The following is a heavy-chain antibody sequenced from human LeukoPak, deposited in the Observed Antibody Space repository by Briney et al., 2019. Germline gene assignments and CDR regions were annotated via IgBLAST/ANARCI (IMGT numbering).Heavy chain of an antibody. CDR1: GYSFTNYG. D-gene: IGHD5-24*01. V-gene: IGHV1-18*01. J-gene: IGHJ6*03. CDR3: ARGQLHLPYMDV. CDR2: ISGYNSKT. Sequence: GASVKVSCKTSGYSFTNYGITWVRQAPGQGLEWMGWISGYNSKTFYAHEFQGRVTMTTDTFTSTVYMELRSLRSDDTAVYYCARGQLHLPYMDVWGKGTTVTVSS.